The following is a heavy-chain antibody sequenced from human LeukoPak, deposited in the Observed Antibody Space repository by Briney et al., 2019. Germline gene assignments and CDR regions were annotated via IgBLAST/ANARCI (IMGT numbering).Heavy chain of an antibody. Sequence: ASVKVSCKASGYTFTTYHVHWVRRAPGQGLECLGLVNPSDGRTTYKQEFQGRMTVTTDTSTSTVYMDLSSLTSEDTAVYYCARDVVGAFDIWGQGTMVTVSS. J-gene: IGHJ3*02. CDR3: ARDVVGAFDI. V-gene: IGHV1-46*01. CDR2: VNPSDGRT. CDR1: GYTFTTYH. D-gene: IGHD1-26*01.